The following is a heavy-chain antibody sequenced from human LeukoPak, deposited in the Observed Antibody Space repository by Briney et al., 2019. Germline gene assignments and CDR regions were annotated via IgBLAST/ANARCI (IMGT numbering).Heavy chain of an antibody. CDR1: GFTFSAYS. D-gene: IGHD5-12*01. Sequence: GGSLRPSCAASGFTFSAYSMNWVRQAPGKGLDWVSYISSRSFTIYYADSVKGRFTISRDNSKNTLYLQMNSLRAEDTAVYYCARDGYGDRFALDYWGQGTLVTVSS. CDR3: ARDGYGDRFALDY. J-gene: IGHJ4*02. V-gene: IGHV3-48*01. CDR2: ISSRSFTI.